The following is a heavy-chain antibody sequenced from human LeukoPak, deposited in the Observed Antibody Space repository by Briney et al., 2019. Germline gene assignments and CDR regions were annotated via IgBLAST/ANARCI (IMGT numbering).Heavy chain of an antibody. Sequence: ASVKVSCKPSGYTFNNYGITWVRQAPGQGLEWMGWISAYNGDKNYAQKLQGRVTMTTDTSTKTAYMELRSLSSDDTAVYYCARDQGDGGNSFDPWGQGTLVTVSS. CDR2: ISAYNGDK. D-gene: IGHD4-23*01. J-gene: IGHJ5*02. CDR1: GYTFNNYG. V-gene: IGHV1-18*01. CDR3: ARDQGDGGNSFDP.